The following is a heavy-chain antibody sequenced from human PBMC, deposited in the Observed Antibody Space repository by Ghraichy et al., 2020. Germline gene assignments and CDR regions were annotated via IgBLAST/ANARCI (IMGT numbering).Heavy chain of an antibody. J-gene: IGHJ4*02. V-gene: IGHV3-48*02. CDR1: GFTFSTYT. Sequence: GSLRLSCATSGFTFSTYTMGWVRQAPGKGLEWVSSISSSSGSIFYADSVKGRFTISRDNAKNSLYLQMNCLRDEDTAVYFCARKDFFNSGTYYIPFFDSWGQGTLVTVSS. CDR3: ARKDFFNSGTYYIPFFDS. CDR2: ISSSSGSI. D-gene: IGHD3-10*01.